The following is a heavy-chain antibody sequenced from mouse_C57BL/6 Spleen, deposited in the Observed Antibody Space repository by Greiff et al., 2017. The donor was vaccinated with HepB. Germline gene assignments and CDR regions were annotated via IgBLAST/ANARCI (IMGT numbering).Heavy chain of an antibody. Sequence: QVQLQQPGAELVKPGASVKLSCKASGYTFTSYWMHWVKQRPGQGLEWIGMIHPNSGSTNYNEKFKSKATLTVDKSSSTAYMQLSSLTSEDSAVYYCARAYYGSSYGYYFDYWGQGTTLTVSS. CDR2: IHPNSGST. CDR3: ARAYYGSSYGYYFDY. D-gene: IGHD1-1*01. V-gene: IGHV1-64*01. CDR1: GYTFTSYW. J-gene: IGHJ2*01.